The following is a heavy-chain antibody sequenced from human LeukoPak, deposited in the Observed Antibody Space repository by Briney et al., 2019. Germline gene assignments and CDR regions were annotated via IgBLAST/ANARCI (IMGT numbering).Heavy chain of an antibody. J-gene: IGHJ4*02. V-gene: IGHV3-30*18. D-gene: IGHD3-22*01. CDR3: AKLLYYDSSGRHDY. CDR2: ISYDGSNK. CDR1: GFTFSSYG. Sequence: GGSLRLSCAASGFTFSSYGMHWVRQAPGKGLEWVAVISYDGSNKYYADSVKGRFTISRDNSRNTLYLQMNSLRAEDTAVYYCAKLLYYDSSGRHDYWGQGTLVTVSS.